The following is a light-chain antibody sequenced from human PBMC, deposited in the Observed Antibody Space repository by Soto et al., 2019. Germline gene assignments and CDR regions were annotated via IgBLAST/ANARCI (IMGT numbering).Light chain of an antibody. V-gene: IGKV1-8*01. CDR2: AAS. Sequence: AIRMTQSPSSFSASTGDRVTITCRASQGISSYLAWYQQKPGKAPKLLIYAASTLQSGVPSRFSGSGSGTDFTLTISCLQSEDVATYCCQQYYSYSFTFGPGTKVDVK. CDR3: QQYYSYSFT. CDR1: QGISSY. J-gene: IGKJ3*01.